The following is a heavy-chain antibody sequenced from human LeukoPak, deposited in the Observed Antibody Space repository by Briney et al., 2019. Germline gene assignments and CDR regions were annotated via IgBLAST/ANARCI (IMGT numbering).Heavy chain of an antibody. CDR2: ISGSGGST. CDR3: AVDFWIGYYRGY. J-gene: IGHJ4*02. Sequence: PGGSLRLSRAASGFTFSSYAMSWVRQAPGKGLEWVSAISGSGGSTYYADSVKGRFTISRDNSKNTLYLQMNSLRAEDTAVYYCAVDFWIGYYRGYWGQGTLVTVSS. D-gene: IGHD3-3*01. CDR1: GFTFSSYA. V-gene: IGHV3-23*01.